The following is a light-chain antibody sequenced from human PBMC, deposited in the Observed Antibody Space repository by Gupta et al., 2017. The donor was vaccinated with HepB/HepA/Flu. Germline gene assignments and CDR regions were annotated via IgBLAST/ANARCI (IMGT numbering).Light chain of an antibody. Sequence: QSALTQPPSVSGSPGQSVTISCTGTSSDIGTYNRVSWYQQPPGTAPKLMIYEVTHRPSGVPDRFSGSKSGNTASLTISGLQAEDEADYYCSSYTMSRTEIFGGGTRLTVL. CDR1: SSDIGTYNR. J-gene: IGLJ2*01. V-gene: IGLV2-18*02. CDR3: SSYTMSRTEI. CDR2: EVT.